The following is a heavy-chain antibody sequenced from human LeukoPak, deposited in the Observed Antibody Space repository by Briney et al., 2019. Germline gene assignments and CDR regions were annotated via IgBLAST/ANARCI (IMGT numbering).Heavy chain of an antibody. J-gene: IGHJ6*02. CDR1: GFTFSSYG. Sequence: GGSLRLSCAASGFTFSSYGMHWVRQAPGKGLEWVAFKRYDGSNKYYADSVKGRFTISRDNSKNTLYLQMNSLRAEDTAVYYCAKDPTGYSSGWYEKTYYYYGMDVWGQGTTVTVSS. D-gene: IGHD6-19*01. CDR3: AKDPTGYSSGWYEKTYYYYGMDV. CDR2: KRYDGSNK. V-gene: IGHV3-30*02.